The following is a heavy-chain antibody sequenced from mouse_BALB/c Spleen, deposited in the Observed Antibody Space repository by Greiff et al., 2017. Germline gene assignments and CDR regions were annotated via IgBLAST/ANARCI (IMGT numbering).Heavy chain of an antibody. D-gene: IGHD2-2*01. J-gene: IGHJ3*01. CDR3: NIYYGYDGFAY. CDR2: IDPENGDT. V-gene: IGHV14-4*02. CDR1: GFNIKDYY. Sequence: AQLKESGAELVRSGASVKLSCTASGFNIKDYYMHWVKQRPEQGLEWIGWIDPENGDTEYAPKFQGKATMTADTSSNTAYLQLSSLTSEDTAVYYCNIYYGYDGFAYWGQGTLVTVSA.